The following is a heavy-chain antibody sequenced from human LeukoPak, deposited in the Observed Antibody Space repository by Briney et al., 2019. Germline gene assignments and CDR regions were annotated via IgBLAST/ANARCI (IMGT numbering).Heavy chain of an antibody. D-gene: IGHD5-18*01. CDR1: GYTLTELS. V-gene: IGHV1-24*01. Sequence: ASVKVSCKVSGYTLTELSMHWVRQAPGKGLEWMGGFDPEDGETIYAQKFQGRVTMTEDTSTDTAYMELSSLRSEDTAVYYCATEDTAMVSNPYYYGMDVWGQGTTVTVSS. CDR3: ATEDTAMVSNPYYYGMDV. J-gene: IGHJ6*02. CDR2: FDPEDGET.